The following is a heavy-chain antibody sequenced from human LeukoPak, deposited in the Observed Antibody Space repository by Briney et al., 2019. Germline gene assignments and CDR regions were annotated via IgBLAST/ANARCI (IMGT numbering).Heavy chain of an antibody. CDR3: AKGLLGIAVAGTTFRFDP. D-gene: IGHD6-19*01. J-gene: IGHJ5*02. CDR1: GGSISSYY. CDR2: IYYSGST. V-gene: IGHV4-59*01. Sequence: PSETLSLTCTVSGGSISSYYWSWIRQPPGKGLEWIGYIYYSGSTNYNPSLTSRVTISVDTSKNQFSLKLSSVTAADTAAYYCAKGLLGIAVAGTTFRFDPWGQGTLVTVSS.